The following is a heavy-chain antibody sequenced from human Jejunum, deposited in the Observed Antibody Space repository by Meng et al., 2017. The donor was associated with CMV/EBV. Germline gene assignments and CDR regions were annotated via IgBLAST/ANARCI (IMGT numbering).Heavy chain of an antibody. J-gene: IGHJ4*02. CDR2: IKHDGSEK. CDR3: ATAPLFDY. Sequence: SCAASGFTFSNYWVNWVRQAPGKGLEWVANIKHDGSEKYYVDSVKGRFTISIDNAKNSLYLQMNSLRAEDTAVYYCATAPLFDYWGQGTLVTVSS. CDR1: GFTFSNYW. V-gene: IGHV3-7*01.